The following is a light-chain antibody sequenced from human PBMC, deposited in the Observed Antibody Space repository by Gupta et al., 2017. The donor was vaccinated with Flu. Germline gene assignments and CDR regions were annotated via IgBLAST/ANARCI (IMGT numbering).Light chain of an antibody. J-gene: IGLJ2*01. V-gene: IGLV2-8*01. Sequence: HPPSSSGPPRQSITISCTGTSNDVGGYNYVSWYQQHPGKAPKLMIYEVTKRPSGIPDRFSGSKSGNTASLTVSGLQAEDEADYYCSSYAGSSTLGLFGGGTKLTVL. CDR2: EVT. CDR1: SNDVGGYNY. CDR3: SSYAGSSTLGL.